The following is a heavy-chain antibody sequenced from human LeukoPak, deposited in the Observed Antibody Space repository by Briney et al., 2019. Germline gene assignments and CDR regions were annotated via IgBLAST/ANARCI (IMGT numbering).Heavy chain of an antibody. CDR1: GISVSNSY. CDR3: AKNKSAFDI. V-gene: IGHV3-66*02. J-gene: IGHJ3*02. CDR2: IYSGGST. Sequence: GGSLRLSCTGTGISVSNSYITWVRQAPGKGLEWVSVIYSGGSTYYADSVKGRFTISRDNSKNTLYLQMNSLRAEDTAVYYCAKNKSAFDIWGQGTMVTVSS.